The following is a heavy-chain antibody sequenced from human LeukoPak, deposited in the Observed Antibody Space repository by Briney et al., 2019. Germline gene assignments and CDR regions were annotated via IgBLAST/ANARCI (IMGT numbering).Heavy chain of an antibody. CDR2: IIPIFGTA. D-gene: IGHD6-19*01. V-gene: IGHV1-69*01. CDR1: GGTFISYA. J-gene: IGHJ4*02. Sequence: SVKVSCKASGGTFISYAISWVRQAPGQGLEWMGGIIPIFGTANYAQKFQGRVTITADESTSTAYMELSSLKSEDTAVCYCAGSGYSSGWYAYWGQGTLVTVSS. CDR3: AGSGYSSGWYAY.